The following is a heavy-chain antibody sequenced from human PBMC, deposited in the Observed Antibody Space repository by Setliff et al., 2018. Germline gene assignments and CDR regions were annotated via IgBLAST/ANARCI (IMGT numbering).Heavy chain of an antibody. V-gene: IGHV1-18*01. Sequence: ASVKVSCKASGSTFTDSIVNWVRQAPGQGLEWVGWLSPYSGNTYSAQKFQGRVTLTTDTSTTTAYMELRGLTSGDTAIYYCARLVRYCSTTTCQRASGDEYLGQGTLVTVSS. CDR3: ARLVRYCSTTTCQRASGDEY. D-gene: IGHD2-8*01. CDR1: GSTFTDSI. J-gene: IGHJ4*02. CDR2: LSPYSGNT.